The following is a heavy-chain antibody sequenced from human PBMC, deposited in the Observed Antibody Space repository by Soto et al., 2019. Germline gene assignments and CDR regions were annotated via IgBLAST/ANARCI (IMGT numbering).Heavy chain of an antibody. D-gene: IGHD3-9*01. V-gene: IGHV5-51*01. Sequence: PGSSLKVSGRGSGNSFTSYWIVWVPQKHEKGLEGMGIIYPGDSDTRYSPSFQGQVTISADKSISTAYLQWSSLKASDTAMYYCARHKAYYDILTGYEDYYYYMDVWGKGTTVPVS. J-gene: IGHJ6*03. CDR3: ARHKAYYDILTGYEDYYYYMDV. CDR2: IYPGDSDT. CDR1: GNSFTSYW.